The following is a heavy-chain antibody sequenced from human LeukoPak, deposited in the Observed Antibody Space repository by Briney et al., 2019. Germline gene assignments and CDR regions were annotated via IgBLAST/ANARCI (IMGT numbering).Heavy chain of an antibody. CDR3: AKFRYYDFWSGYHYFDY. D-gene: IGHD3-3*01. V-gene: IGHV3-23*01. Sequence: GGSLRLSCAASGFTFSSYAMSWVRRAPGKGLEWVSAIGGSGGSTYYADSVKGRFTISRDNSKNTLYLQMNSLRAEDTAVYYCAKFRYYDFWSGYHYFDYWGQGTLVTVSS. CDR1: GFTFSSYA. J-gene: IGHJ4*02. CDR2: IGGSGGST.